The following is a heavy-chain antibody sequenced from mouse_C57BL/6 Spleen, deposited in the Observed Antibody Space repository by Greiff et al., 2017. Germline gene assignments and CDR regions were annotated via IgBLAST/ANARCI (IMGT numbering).Heavy chain of an antibody. CDR3: ARGSSYGNWYFDV. V-gene: IGHV1-82*01. Sequence: VKLQESGPELVKPGASVKISCKASGYAFSSSWMNWVKQRPGKGLEWIGRLYPGDGDTNYNGKFKGKATLTADKSSSTAYMQLSSLTSEDSAVYFCARGSSYGNWYFDVWGTGTTVTVSS. CDR2: LYPGDGDT. D-gene: IGHD1-1*01. J-gene: IGHJ1*03. CDR1: GYAFSSSW.